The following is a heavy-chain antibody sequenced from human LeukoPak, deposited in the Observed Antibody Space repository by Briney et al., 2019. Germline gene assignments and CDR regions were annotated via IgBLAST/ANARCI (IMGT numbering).Heavy chain of an antibody. CDR3: ARGRYYFDY. Sequence: SEILSFTCTVSGGSISSSSYYWGWIRQPPGKGLEWIGSIYYSGSTYYNPSLKSRVTISVDTSKNQFSLKLSSVTAADTAVYYCARGRYYFDYWGQGTLVTVSS. J-gene: IGHJ4*02. CDR1: GGSISSSSYY. V-gene: IGHV4-39*07. CDR2: IYYSGST.